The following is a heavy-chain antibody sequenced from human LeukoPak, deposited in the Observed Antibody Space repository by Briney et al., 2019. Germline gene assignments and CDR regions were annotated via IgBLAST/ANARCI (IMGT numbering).Heavy chain of an antibody. CDR3: TTVDTAMVYYCYYYYMDV. Sequence: GGSLRLSCAASGFTFSNAWMSWVRQAPGKGLEWVGRIKSKTNGGTTDYAAPVKGRFTISRDDSKNTLYLQMNSLKTEDTAVYYCTTVDTAMVYYCYYYYMDVSGKGTTVTVSS. V-gene: IGHV3-15*01. CDR1: GFTFSNAW. CDR2: IKSKTNGGTT. D-gene: IGHD5-18*01. J-gene: IGHJ6*03.